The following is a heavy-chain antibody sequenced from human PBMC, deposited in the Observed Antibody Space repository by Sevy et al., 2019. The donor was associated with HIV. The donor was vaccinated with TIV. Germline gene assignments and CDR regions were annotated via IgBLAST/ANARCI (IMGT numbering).Heavy chain of an antibody. Sequence: GGSLRLSCSASGFPFNKEWMSWVRQAPGKGLAWVGRIKSKKDGGATDYAAPANGRFTISRDDSKNTLYLQMNSLKIEDTGFYYCSSQGERYWGLGTLVTVSS. J-gene: IGHJ4*02. CDR2: IKSKKDGGAT. CDR1: GFPFNKEW. V-gene: IGHV3-15*01. CDR3: SSQGERY. D-gene: IGHD3-16*01.